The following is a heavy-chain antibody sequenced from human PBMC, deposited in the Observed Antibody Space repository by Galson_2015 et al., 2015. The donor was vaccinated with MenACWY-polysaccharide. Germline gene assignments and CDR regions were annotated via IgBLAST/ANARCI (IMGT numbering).Heavy chain of an antibody. CDR1: GYTFTSNG. Sequence: SVKVSCKASGYTFTSNGISWVRQAPGQGLEWMGWISTYNGNTDNAQKFQGRVTMTTDTSTATAFMELRSLGSDDTGVYYCAREVYYNSGSWRHFDHWGQGTLVTVSS. CDR3: AREVYYNSGSWRHFDH. V-gene: IGHV1-18*01. J-gene: IGHJ4*02. D-gene: IGHD3-10*01. CDR2: ISTYNGNT.